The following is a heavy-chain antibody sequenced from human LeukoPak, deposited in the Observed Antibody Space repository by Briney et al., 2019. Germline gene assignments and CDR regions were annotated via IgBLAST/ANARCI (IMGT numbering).Heavy chain of an antibody. Sequence: PGGSLRPSCAASGFTFSSYAMHWVRQAPGKGLEWVAVISYDGSNKYYADSVKGRFTISRDNSKNTLYLQMNSLRAEDTAVYYCAREMATITLGLDYWGQGTLVTVSS. D-gene: IGHD5-12*01. CDR1: GFTFSSYA. J-gene: IGHJ4*02. CDR2: ISYDGSNK. V-gene: IGHV3-30-3*01. CDR3: AREMATITLGLDY.